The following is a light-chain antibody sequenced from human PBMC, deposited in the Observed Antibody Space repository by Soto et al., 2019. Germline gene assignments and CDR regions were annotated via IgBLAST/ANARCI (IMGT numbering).Light chain of an antibody. CDR2: GAS. V-gene: IGKV1-27*01. CDR1: QGISNY. CDR3: QKYDSAPWT. J-gene: IGKJ1*01. Sequence: EIQMTQSPSSLSASVGDRVTITCRASQGISNYLAWYQQKPGKVPKLLIYGASTLQSGGPSRLSGSGSGTDFTLIINSLPPEDVETYYYQKYDSAPWTFGQGTKVEIK.